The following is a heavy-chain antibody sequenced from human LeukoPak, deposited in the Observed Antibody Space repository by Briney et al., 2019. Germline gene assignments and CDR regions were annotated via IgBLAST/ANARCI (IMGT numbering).Heavy chain of an antibody. CDR1: GGSISSYY. D-gene: IGHD1-14*01. V-gene: IGHV4-59*01. Sequence: SETLSLTCTVSGGSISSYYWSWIRQPPGKGLEWIGYIYYNGSTNYNPSLKSRVTISVDTSKNQFSLKLSSVTAADTAVYYCARAGPYYYYMDVWGKGTTVTDSS. CDR2: IYYNGST. J-gene: IGHJ6*03. CDR3: ARAGPYYYYMDV.